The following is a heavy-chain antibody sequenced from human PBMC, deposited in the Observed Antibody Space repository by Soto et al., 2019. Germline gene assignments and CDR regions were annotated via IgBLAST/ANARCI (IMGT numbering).Heavy chain of an antibody. CDR3: ARGGGFASFDY. J-gene: IGHJ4*02. CDR2: INHLETT. Sequence: QLQLHMSGSGLVKPSQTLSLTCTVSGASITYGAYSWSWIRQTPGKGLEWIGYINHLETTFYNPSFESRLTLSIDRTKNQFSLNLKSMSAADRAVYFCARGGGFASFDYWGQGILVTVSS. CDR1: GASITYGAYS. D-gene: IGHD3-10*01. V-gene: IGHV4-30-2*01.